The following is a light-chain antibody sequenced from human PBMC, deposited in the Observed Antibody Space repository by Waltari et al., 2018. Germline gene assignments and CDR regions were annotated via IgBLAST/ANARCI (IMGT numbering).Light chain of an antibody. CDR1: RSDIGGYNY. CDR3: TSYSGSDTVV. CDR2: EVT. Sequence: QAALTQPPSESGSPGQSVTISCTGTRSDIGGYNYVSWYQQHPGKAPKLIIYEVTERPSGVSDRFAGSKSGNTASLTVSGLRTEDEADYYCTSYSGSDTVVFGGGTKLTV. J-gene: IGLJ2*01. V-gene: IGLV2-8*01.